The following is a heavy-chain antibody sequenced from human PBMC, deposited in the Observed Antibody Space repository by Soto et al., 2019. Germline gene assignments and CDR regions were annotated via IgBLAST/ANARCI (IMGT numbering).Heavy chain of an antibody. V-gene: IGHV3-11*06. CDR3: AREGSYWNDVGPD. Sequence: GGSLRLSCAASGFTFSDYYMSWIRQAPGKGLEWVSYISSSSSYTNYADSVKGRFTISRDNAKNSLYLQMNSLRAEDTAVYFCAREGSYWNDVGPDWGQGTLVTVSS. D-gene: IGHD1-1*01. CDR2: ISSSSSYT. J-gene: IGHJ4*02. CDR1: GFTFSDYY.